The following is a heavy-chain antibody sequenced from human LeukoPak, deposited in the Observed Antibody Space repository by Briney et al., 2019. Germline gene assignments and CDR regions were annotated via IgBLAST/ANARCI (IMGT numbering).Heavy chain of an antibody. J-gene: IGHJ5*02. Sequence: GGSLRLSCAASGFTVSNNYMTWVRQAPGKGLECVSVIYSAGFTYYADSVKGRFTISRDNSANTVSLQMNSLTGEDTAVYYCAKAGSAASRTFDPWGQGTLVTVSS. CDR3: AKAGSAASRTFDP. D-gene: IGHD2-8*02. CDR1: GFTVSNNY. CDR2: IYSAGFT. V-gene: IGHV3-53*01.